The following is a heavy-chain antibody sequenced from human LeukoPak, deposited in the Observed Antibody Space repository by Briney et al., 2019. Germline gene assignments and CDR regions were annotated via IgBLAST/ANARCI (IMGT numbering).Heavy chain of an antibody. D-gene: IGHD1-26*01. CDR2: ISYDGRNK. CDR3: ASSGRIKGDAFDI. Sequence: PGRSLRLSCVASGFTFSSYGMHWVRQAPGKGLEWVAVISYDGRNKYYGDSVKGRFTISRDNSKNTLYLQMNSLRAEDTAVYYCASSGRIKGDAFDIWGQGTMVTVSS. CDR1: GFTFSSYG. J-gene: IGHJ3*02. V-gene: IGHV3-30*03.